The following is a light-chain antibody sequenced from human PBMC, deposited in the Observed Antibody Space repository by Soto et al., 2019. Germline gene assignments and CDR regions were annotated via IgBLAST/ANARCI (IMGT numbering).Light chain of an antibody. J-gene: IGKJ4*01. CDR1: QSVTSY. CDR2: DAS. Sequence: EIVLTQSPATLSLSPGERATLSCRASQSVTSYLAWYQQKPGQAPRLLIYDASNRATGIPARFSGSGSGTDFTLTISSLEPGDFALYYCQQRSNWPLTFGGGTTVDIK. CDR3: QQRSNWPLT. V-gene: IGKV3-11*01.